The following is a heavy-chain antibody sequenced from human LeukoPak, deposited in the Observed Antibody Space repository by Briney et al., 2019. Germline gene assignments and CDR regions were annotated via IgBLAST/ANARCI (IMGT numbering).Heavy chain of an antibody. J-gene: IGHJ4*02. CDR3: ARDLSLGDPGGFDF. CDR2: ISSYGTYI. Sequence: PGGSLRLSCAASGFTFKSYSMNWVRQAPGKGLEWVSTISSYGTYIYYANSVKGHFTISRDNAENSLYLRMDSLRADDTAVYYCARDLSLGDPGGFDFWGRGTLVTVSS. V-gene: IGHV3-21*01. CDR1: GFTFKSYS. D-gene: IGHD3-16*01.